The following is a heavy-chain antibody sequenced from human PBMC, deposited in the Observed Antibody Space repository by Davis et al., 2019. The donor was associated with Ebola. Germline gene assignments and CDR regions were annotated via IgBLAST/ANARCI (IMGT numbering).Heavy chain of an antibody. V-gene: IGHV3-48*02. CDR1: GFTFSNYN. J-gene: IGHJ6*02. CDR2: ISRTSGTI. CDR3: ARGDFYYGVDV. Sequence: GESLKISCAASGFTFSNYNMVWVRQAPGKGLEWISYISRTSGTIYAASSVEGRITISRDNAKNSLYLQMNSLRDEDTAVYYCARGDFYYGVDVWGQGTTVTVSS.